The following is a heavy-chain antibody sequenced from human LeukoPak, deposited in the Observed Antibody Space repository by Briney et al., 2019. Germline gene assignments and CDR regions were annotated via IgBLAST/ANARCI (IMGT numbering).Heavy chain of an antibody. Sequence: SETLSLTCAVSGGSISSGNRWSWVRQPPGKGLEWIGEIYHSGNTNYSPSLKSRVTMSVDKSNNHFSLKLSSMTAADTAVYYCARVGLGRNFDYWGQGTLVTVSS. CDR3: ARVGLGRNFDY. CDR2: IYHSGNT. V-gene: IGHV4-4*02. J-gene: IGHJ4*02. D-gene: IGHD3-16*01. CDR1: GGSISSGNR.